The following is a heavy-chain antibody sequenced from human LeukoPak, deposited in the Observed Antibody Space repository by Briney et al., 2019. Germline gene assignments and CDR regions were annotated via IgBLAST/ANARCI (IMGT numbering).Heavy chain of an antibody. CDR2: ISGSGGST. Sequence: PSGTLSLTCAVSGGSISSSNWWSWVRQPPGKGLEWVSAISGSGGSTYYADSVKGRFTISRDNSKNTLYLQMNSLRAEDTAVYYCAKVHYGDYGANWFDPWGQGTLVTVSS. J-gene: IGHJ5*02. CDR3: AKVHYGDYGANWFDP. D-gene: IGHD4-17*01. CDR1: GGSISSSN. V-gene: IGHV3-23*01.